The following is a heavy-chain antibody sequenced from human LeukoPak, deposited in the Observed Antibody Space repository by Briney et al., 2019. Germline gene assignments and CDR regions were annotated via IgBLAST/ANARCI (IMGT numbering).Heavy chain of an antibody. CDR2: INPNSGGT. Sequence: ASVKVSCKASGYTFTGYYMHWVRQAPGQGLEWMGWINPNSGGTDYAQKFLGRVTMTRDTSISTASMELSSLRSDDTAVYYCARDLFYGDSGQRGFDPWGQGNLVTVSS. J-gene: IGHJ5*02. CDR3: ARDLFYGDSGQRGFDP. CDR1: GYTFTGYY. V-gene: IGHV1-2*02. D-gene: IGHD4-17*01.